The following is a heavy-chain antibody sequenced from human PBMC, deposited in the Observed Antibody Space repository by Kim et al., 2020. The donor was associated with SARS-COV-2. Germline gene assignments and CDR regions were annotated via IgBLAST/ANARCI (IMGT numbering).Heavy chain of an antibody. Sequence: SVKVSCKASGGTFSSYTISWVRQAPGQGLEWMGRIIPILGIANYAQKFQGRVTITADKSTSTAYMELSSLRSEDTAVYYCARGRDSGYDSGGDWGQGTLVTVSS. CDR1: GGTFSSYT. CDR3: ARGRDSGYDSGGD. J-gene: IGHJ4*02. CDR2: IIPILGIA. D-gene: IGHD5-12*01. V-gene: IGHV1-69*02.